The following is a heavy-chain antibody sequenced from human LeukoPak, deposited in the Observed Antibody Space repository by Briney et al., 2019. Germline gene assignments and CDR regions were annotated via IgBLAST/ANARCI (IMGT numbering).Heavy chain of an antibody. J-gene: IGHJ4*02. CDR1: GGSISSYY. Sequence: PSETLSLTCTVSGGSISSYYWSWIRQPPGKGLEWIGYIYYSGSTNYNPSLKSRVTISVDTSKNQFSLKLSSVTAADTAVYYCARGGLYCSSTSCYWAFDYWGQGTLVTVSS. CDR2: IYYSGST. D-gene: IGHD2-2*01. V-gene: IGHV4-59*12. CDR3: ARGGLYCSSTSCYWAFDY.